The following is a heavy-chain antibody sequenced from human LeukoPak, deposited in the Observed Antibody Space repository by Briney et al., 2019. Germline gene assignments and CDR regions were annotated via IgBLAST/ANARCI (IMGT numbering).Heavy chain of an antibody. CDR3: ARDLRGEGYCSSTSCYFV. V-gene: IGHV3-33*01. CDR2: IWYDGSNK. Sequence: PGRSLRLSCAASGFTFSSYGMHWVRQAPGKGLEWVAVIWYDGSNKYYADSVKGRFTMSRDNSKNTLYLQMNSLRAEDTAVYYCARDLRGEGYCSSTSCYFVWGQGTMVTVSS. D-gene: IGHD2-2*01. J-gene: IGHJ3*01. CDR1: GFTFSSYG.